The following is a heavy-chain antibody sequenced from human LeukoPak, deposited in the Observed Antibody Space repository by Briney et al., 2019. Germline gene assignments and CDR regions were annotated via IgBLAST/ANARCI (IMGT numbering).Heavy chain of an antibody. D-gene: IGHD3-10*02. Sequence: GSLRLSCAASGFTFSGSAMHWVRQASGKGLEWVGRIRSKTHTYATAYAASVKGRFTISRDDSKNTAYLQMNSLRAEDTAVYYCAELGITMIGGVWGKGTTVTISS. V-gene: IGHV3-73*01. CDR1: GFTFSGSA. J-gene: IGHJ6*04. CDR2: IRSKTHTYAT. CDR3: AELGITMIGGV.